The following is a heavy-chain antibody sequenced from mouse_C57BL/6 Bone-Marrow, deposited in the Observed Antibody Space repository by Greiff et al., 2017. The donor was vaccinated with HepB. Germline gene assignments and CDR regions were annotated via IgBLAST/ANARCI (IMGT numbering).Heavy chain of an antibody. CDR1: GFTFSNYW. J-gene: IGHJ4*01. Sequence: EVQGVESGGGLVQPGGSMKLSCVASGFTFSNYWMNWVRQSPEKGLEWVAQIRLKSDNYATHYAESVKGRFTISRDDSKSSVYLQMNNLRAEDTGIYYCTGAQATYAMDYWGQGTSVTVSS. CDR2: IRLKSDNYAT. D-gene: IGHD3-2*02. V-gene: IGHV6-3*01. CDR3: TGAQATYAMDY.